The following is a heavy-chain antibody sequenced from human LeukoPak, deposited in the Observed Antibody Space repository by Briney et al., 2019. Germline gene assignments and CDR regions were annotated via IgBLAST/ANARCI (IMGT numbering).Heavy chain of an antibody. CDR1: GYTFTSYG. D-gene: IGHD5-24*01. CDR3: ARDEIRRFDP. J-gene: IGHJ5*02. Sequence: ASVKVSCKASGYTFTSYGISWVRQAPGQGLEWMGGIIPIFGTANYAQKFQGRVTITADESTSTAYMELSSLRSEDTAVYYCARDEIRRFDPWGQGTLVTVSS. CDR2: IIPIFGTA. V-gene: IGHV1-69*13.